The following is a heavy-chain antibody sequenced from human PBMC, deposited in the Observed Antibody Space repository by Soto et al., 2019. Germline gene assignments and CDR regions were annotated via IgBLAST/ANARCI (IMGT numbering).Heavy chain of an antibody. CDR1: GFTFRSYV. Sequence: GGSLRLSCAASGFTFRSYVMHWVRQAPGKGLEWVATISYDENKRYCTDSVKGRFTISRDNSKNTVYLQVNSLRDDDTAVYYCARALDIGRTSKDTWFDPWGQGTLVTVSP. D-gene: IGHD2-2*03. CDR3: ARALDIGRTSKDTWFDP. J-gene: IGHJ5*02. V-gene: IGHV3-30-3*01. CDR2: ISYDENKR.